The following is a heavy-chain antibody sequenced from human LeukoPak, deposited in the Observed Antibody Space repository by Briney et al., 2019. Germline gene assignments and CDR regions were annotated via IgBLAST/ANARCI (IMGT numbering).Heavy chain of an antibody. CDR2: IRYDGTNK. CDR3: ANFVRYDNSGQNGFDI. Sequence: GGSLRLSCAASGFTFSNYGMHWVRQAPGKGLEWVAFIRYDGTNKYYADSVKGRFTISRDNAKNTPYLQLHSRRAEDTAVYYCANFVRYDNSGQNGFDIWGQGKMVTVSS. D-gene: IGHD3-22*01. J-gene: IGHJ3*02. CDR1: GFTFSNYG. V-gene: IGHV3-30*02.